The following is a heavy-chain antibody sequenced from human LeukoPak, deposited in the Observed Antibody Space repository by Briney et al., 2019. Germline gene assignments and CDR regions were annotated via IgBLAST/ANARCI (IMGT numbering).Heavy chain of an antibody. J-gene: IGHJ3*02. CDR1: GFTFRTYA. CDR3: ARDQYDFWSGALCAFDI. V-gene: IGHV3-23*01. D-gene: IGHD3-3*01. Sequence: PGGSLRLSCAASGFTFRTYAMSWVRQAPGKGLEWVSAISDNGGRTYYADSVKGRFTISRDNSKNTLYLQMNSLRAEDTAVYYCARDQYDFWSGALCAFDIWGQGTMVTVSS. CDR2: ISDNGGRT.